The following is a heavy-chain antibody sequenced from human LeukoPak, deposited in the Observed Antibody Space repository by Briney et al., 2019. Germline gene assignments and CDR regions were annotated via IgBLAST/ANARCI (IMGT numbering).Heavy chain of an antibody. CDR3: ARSNVEMATIDY. CDR2: IWYDGSNK. J-gene: IGHJ4*02. CDR1: GFTFSSYG. V-gene: IGHV3-33*01. Sequence: PGRSLRLSCAASGFTFSSYGMHWVRQAPGKGLEWVAVIWYDGSNKYYADSVKGRFTISRDNAKNTLYLQMNSLRAEDTAVYYCARSNVEMATIDYWGQGTLVTVSS. D-gene: IGHD5-24*01.